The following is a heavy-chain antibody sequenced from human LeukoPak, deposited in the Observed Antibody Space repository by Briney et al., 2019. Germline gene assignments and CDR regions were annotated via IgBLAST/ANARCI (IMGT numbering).Heavy chain of an antibody. D-gene: IGHD3-22*01. CDR3: ARDNKGYFDY. J-gene: IGHJ4*02. Sequence: GRSLRLSCAASGFTFSSYTMHWVRQAPGKGLEWVAVVSHNGPDKYYADSVKGRFTISRDNSKNTLYLQMSSLRADDTAVYYCARDNKGYFDYWGQGTLVTVSS. CDR1: GFTFSSYT. CDR2: VSHNGPDK. V-gene: IGHV3-30-3*01.